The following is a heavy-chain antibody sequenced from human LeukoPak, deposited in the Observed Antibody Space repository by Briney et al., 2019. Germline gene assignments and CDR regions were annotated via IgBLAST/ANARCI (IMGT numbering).Heavy chain of an antibody. V-gene: IGHV1-24*01. CDR2: FDPEDGET. D-gene: IGHD2-2*01. J-gene: IGHJ5*02. CDR3: ATESRYCSSTSCSNWLDP. Sequence: GASVKVSCKVSGYTLTELSMHWVRQAPGKGLEWMGGFDPEDGETIYAQKFQGRVTMTEDTSTDTAYMELSSLRSEDTAVYYCATESRYCSSTSCSNWLDPWGQGTLVTVSS. CDR1: GYTLTELS.